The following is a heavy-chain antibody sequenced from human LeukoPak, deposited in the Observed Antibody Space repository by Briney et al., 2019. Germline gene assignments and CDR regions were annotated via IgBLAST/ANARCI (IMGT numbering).Heavy chain of an antibody. CDR2: ISSSSSYI. J-gene: IGHJ6*04. CDR1: GFTFSSYS. V-gene: IGHV3-21*01. Sequence: GGSLRLSCAASGFTFSSYSMNWVRQAPGKGLEWVPSISSSSSYIYYADSVKGRFTISRDNAKNSLYLQMNSLRAEDTAVYYRARGGVYSYGQYYYYGMDVWGKGTTVTVSS. D-gene: IGHD5-18*01. CDR3: ARGGVYSYGQYYYYGMDV.